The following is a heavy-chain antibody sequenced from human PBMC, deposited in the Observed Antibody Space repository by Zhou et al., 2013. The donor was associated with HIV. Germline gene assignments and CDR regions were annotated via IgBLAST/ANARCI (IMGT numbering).Heavy chain of an antibody. CDR1: RGTFDNFG. CDR3: ARDALYCSSPLCSYYYYYMDV. V-gene: IGHV1-69*05. D-gene: IGHD2-2*01. J-gene: IGHJ6*03. Sequence: QVQLVQSGAEVRKPGSSVQVSCKTSRGTFDNFGVSWVRQAPGQGLEWMGGIIPILGTPNYAQKFQGRVAISTDDSSTTAYMELTRLTSDDTAVYYCARDALYCSSPLCSYYYYYMDVWGGGTTVTVSS. CDR2: IIPILGTP.